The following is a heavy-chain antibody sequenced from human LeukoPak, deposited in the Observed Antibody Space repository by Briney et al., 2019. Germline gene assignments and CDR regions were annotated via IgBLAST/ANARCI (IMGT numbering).Heavy chain of an antibody. CDR1: GYTFTSYY. J-gene: IGHJ4*02. CDR3: ATSGAVTFFDY. Sequence: ASVKVSCNASGYTFTSYYMHWVRQAPGQGLEWMGIINPSGGSTRYAQKFQGRVTMTRDTSTSTVYMELSSLRSEDTAVYYCATSGAVTFFDYWGQGTLVTVSS. CDR2: INPSGGST. D-gene: IGHD4-17*01. V-gene: IGHV1-46*01.